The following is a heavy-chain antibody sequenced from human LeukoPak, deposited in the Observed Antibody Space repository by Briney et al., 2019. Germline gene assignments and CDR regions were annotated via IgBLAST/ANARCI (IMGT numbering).Heavy chain of an antibody. CDR1: GSMFSSNW. CDR2: IKEDGTET. CDR3: AKEGRSLQTY. Sequence: GGSLRLSCAASGSMFSSNWMNWVRLAPGKGLEWVANIKEDGTETYYVDSVKGRFTISRDNAKNSLYLQMNSLRVEDTAVYYCAKEGRSLQTYWGQGTLVTVSS. D-gene: IGHD5-24*01. V-gene: IGHV3-7*03. J-gene: IGHJ4*02.